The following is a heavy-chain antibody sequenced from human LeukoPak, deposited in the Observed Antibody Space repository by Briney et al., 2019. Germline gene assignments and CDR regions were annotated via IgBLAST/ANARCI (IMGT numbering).Heavy chain of an antibody. Sequence: SETLSLTCTVSGGSISSGGYYWSWIRQPPGKGLEWIGYIDHSGSTYYNPSLKSRVTISLDRSKNQFSLRLSSLTAADTAVYYCARDAQQQVGLDSWGQGTLVTVSS. D-gene: IGHD1-26*01. CDR2: IDHSGST. CDR3: ARDAQQQVGLDS. CDR1: GGSISSGGYY. J-gene: IGHJ4*02. V-gene: IGHV4-30-2*01.